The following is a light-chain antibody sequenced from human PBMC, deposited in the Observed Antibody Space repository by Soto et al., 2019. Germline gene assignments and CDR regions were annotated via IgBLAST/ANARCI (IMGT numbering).Light chain of an antibody. CDR2: EVS. CDR3: TSYAGTYSVFYV. CDR1: SSDVGAYNY. Sequence: QSALTQPPSASGSPGQSVTISCTGTSSDVGAYNYVSWYQQLPGKAPKLIIYEVSKRPSGVPDRFSGSKSGNTASLTVSGLQAEDEADYYCTSYAGTYSVFYVFGNGTKVTV. V-gene: IGLV2-8*01. J-gene: IGLJ1*01.